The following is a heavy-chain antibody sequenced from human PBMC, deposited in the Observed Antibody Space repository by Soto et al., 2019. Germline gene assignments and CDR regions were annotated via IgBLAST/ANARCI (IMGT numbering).Heavy chain of an antibody. J-gene: IGHJ5*02. CDR2: IYPGDSDT. V-gene: IGHV5-51*01. CDR3: ARVPAYYYDSSGRNWFDP. CDR1: GYSFTSYW. D-gene: IGHD3-22*01. Sequence: SGESLKISCKGSGYSFTSYWIGWVRQMPGKGLEWMGIIYPGDSDTRYSPSFQGQVTISADKSISTAYLQWSSLKASDTAMYYCARVPAYYYDSSGRNWFDPWGQGTLVTVSS.